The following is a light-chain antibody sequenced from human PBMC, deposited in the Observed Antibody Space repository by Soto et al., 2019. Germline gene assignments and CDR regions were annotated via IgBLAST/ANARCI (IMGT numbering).Light chain of an antibody. Sequence: QSALTQPASVSGSPGQSITISCTGTSSDVGAYNYVSWYQQHPGKVPKLRIYDVSDRPSGVSNRFSGSKSGNTASLTISGLQADDEADYYCSSFTRSNSYVFGTETKLTVL. J-gene: IGLJ1*01. CDR2: DVS. CDR3: SSFTRSNSYV. CDR1: SSDVGAYNY. V-gene: IGLV2-14*03.